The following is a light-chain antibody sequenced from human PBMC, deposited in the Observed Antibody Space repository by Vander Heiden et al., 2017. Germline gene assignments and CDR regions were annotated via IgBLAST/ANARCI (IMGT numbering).Light chain of an antibody. V-gene: IGKV3-11*01. CDR3: QQRSNWPPWT. CDR1: QSVSSY. Sequence: EIVLTQSPAPLSLSPGERATLSCRASQSVSSYLVWYQQKPGQAPRLLIYDAYNRATGIPARFSGSGSGTDFTLTISSLEPEDFAVYYCQQRSNWPPWTFGQGTKVEIK. CDR2: DAY. J-gene: IGKJ1*01.